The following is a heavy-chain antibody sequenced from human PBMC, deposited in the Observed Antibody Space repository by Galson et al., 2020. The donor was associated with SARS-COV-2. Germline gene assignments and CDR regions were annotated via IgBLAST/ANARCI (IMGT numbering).Heavy chain of an antibody. J-gene: IGHJ5*01. CDR1: SASISSGDYY. V-gene: IGHV4-30-4*01. CDR3: ARGLKCCSSFSCWCGSWFDS. CDR2: ISDSGST. Sequence: ETSETLSLTCTVSSASISSGDYYWSWVRQSPGKGLEWIGYISDSGSTYNNPSLKSRVIISLDTSKNQFSLQLTSASVADTAVYYCARGLKCCSSFSCWCGSWFDSWGQGILVTVSS. D-gene: IGHD2-2*01.